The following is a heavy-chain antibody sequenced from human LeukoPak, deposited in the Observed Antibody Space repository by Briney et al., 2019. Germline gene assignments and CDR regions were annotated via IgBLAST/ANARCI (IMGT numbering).Heavy chain of an antibody. D-gene: IGHD6-19*01. V-gene: IGHV3-23*01. CDR3: ASRQDLGWHYDN. J-gene: IGHJ4*02. CDR2: FSRGGSIT. Sequence: GGSLRLSCAASGFTFSSYAMSWARQAPGKGLEWVSGFSRGGSITNYADSVKGRFTISRDISKNTLYLQMNSLRAEDTAVHYCASRQDLGWHYDNWGQGTLVTVSS. CDR1: GFTFSSYA.